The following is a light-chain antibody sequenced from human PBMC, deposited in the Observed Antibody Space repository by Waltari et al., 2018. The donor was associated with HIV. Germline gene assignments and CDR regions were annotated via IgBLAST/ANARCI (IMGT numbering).Light chain of an antibody. J-gene: IGLJ1*01. CDR2: RNN. CDR1: SSNIGSNY. CDR3: AAWDDSLLYV. V-gene: IGLV1-47*01. Sequence: QSVLTQPPSASGTPGQRVTISCSGSSSNIGSNYVYWYQQLPGTAPKLLIYRNNQRPSVGPDRFSGSKSGTSASLAISGVRSEDEADYYCAAWDDSLLYVFGTGTKVTVL.